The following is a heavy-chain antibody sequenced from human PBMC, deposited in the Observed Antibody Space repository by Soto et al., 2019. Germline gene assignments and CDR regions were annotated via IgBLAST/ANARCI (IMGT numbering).Heavy chain of an antibody. CDR1: GYTFTDYY. CDR2: INANSGGT. J-gene: IGHJ6*02. Sequence: ASVRSPCKASGYTFTDYYMHWVRQAPGQGPEWLGWINANSGGTNYAHKFQGRVTMTRDTSISTVYMELTSLTSDDTALYYCARDPGYYGLDVWGQGTTVTVSS. V-gene: IGHV1-2*02. CDR3: ARDPGYYGLDV.